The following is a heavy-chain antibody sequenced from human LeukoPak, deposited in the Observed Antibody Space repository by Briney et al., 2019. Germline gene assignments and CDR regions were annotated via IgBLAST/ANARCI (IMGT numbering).Heavy chain of an antibody. V-gene: IGHV5-51*01. CDR2: IYPGDSDT. J-gene: IGHJ5*02. CDR1: GYSFTSYW. CDR3: ATYSCSSTSCPNGEFDP. Sequence: GESLKISCKGSGYSFTSYWIGWVRQMPGKGLEWMGIIYPGDSDTRYSPSFQGQVTISADKSISTAYLQWSSLKASDTAMYYCATYSCSSTSCPNGEFDPWGQGTLVTVSS. D-gene: IGHD2-2*01.